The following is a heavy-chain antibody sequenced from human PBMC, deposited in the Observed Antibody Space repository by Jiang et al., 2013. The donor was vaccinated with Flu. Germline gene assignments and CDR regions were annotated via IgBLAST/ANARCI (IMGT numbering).Heavy chain of an antibody. D-gene: IGHD1-26*01. CDR3: AKDLNSGSLFDI. V-gene: IGHV3-23*01. CDR2: ISGSGGST. J-gene: IGHJ3*02. CDR1: A. Sequence: AMSWVRQAPGKGLEWVSAISGSGGSTYYADSVKGRFTISRDNSKNTLYLQMNSLRAEDTAVYYCAKDLNSGSLFDIWGQGTMVTVSS.